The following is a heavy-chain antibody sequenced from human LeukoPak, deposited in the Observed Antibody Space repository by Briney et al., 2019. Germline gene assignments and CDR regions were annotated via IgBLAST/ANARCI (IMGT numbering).Heavy chain of an antibody. D-gene: IGHD3-16*02. Sequence: PSENLSLTCAVYGGSFSGYYWSWIRQPPGKGLEWIGEINHSGSTNYNPSLKSRVTISVDTSKNQFSLKLSSVTAADTAVYYCARAGVRYYDYVWGSYRPVHAFDIWGQGTMVTVSS. CDR3: ARAGVRYYDYVWGSYRPVHAFDI. J-gene: IGHJ3*02. CDR1: GGSFSGYY. CDR2: INHSGST. V-gene: IGHV4-34*01.